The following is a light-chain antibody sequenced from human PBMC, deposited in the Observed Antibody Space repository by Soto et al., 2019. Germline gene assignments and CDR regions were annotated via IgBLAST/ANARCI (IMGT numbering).Light chain of an antibody. J-gene: IGKJ4*01. V-gene: IGKV1-5*03. CDR1: QSISTW. Sequence: DIQMTQFPSTLSASVGDRVTITCRASQSISTWLAWYQQQPGKAPTLLFFKASTLNGGVPSRFSGSASGTEFTLTISSLQPDDFATDDCQQYNCYPLTFGGGTNVEI. CDR3: QQYNCYPLT. CDR2: KAS.